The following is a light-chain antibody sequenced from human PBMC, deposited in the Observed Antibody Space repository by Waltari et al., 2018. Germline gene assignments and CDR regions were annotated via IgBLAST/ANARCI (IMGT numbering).Light chain of an antibody. CDR3: QQFGNSPWT. V-gene: IGKV3-20*01. J-gene: IGKJ1*01. CDR1: QSLSSSY. CDR2: GAS. Sequence: EIVLTQSPGTLSLSPGERATLSCRASQSLSSSYLAWYQQKPGPAPRLLIYGASSRATGIPDRFSGSGSGTDFTLTISRLEPEDFAVYYCQQFGNSPWTFGQGTKVEIK.